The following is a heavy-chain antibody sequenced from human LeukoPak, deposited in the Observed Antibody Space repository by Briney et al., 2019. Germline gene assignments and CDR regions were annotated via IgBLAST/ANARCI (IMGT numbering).Heavy chain of an antibody. CDR1: GFTFSSYG. J-gene: IGHJ4*02. CDR3: ATVVTAAYQFDY. Sequence: GGSLRLSCAASGFTFSSYGVHWVRQAPGKGLEWVAVISYDGSNKYYADSVKGRFTISRDNSKNTLYLQMNSLRAEDTAVYYCATVVTAAYQFDYWGQGTLVTVSS. D-gene: IGHD2-21*02. V-gene: IGHV3-30*03. CDR2: ISYDGSNK.